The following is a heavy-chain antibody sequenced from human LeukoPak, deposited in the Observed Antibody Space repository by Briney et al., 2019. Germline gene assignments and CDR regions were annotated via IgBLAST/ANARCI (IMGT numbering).Heavy chain of an antibody. D-gene: IGHD2-21*02. CDR1: GFTFSSYD. V-gene: IGHV3-13*01. CDR2: IGTAGDT. J-gene: IGHJ4*02. Sequence: GGSLRLSCAASGFTFSSYDMHWVRQATGRGLEWVSAIGTAGDTYYPGSVKGRFTISRENAKNSLYLQMNSLRAGDTAVYYCARAQYCGGDCYPFDYWGQGTLVTVSS. CDR3: ARAQYCGGDCYPFDY.